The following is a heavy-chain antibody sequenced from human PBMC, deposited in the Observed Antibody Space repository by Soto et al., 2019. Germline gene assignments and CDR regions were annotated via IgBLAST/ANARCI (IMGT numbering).Heavy chain of an antibody. V-gene: IGHV2-5*01. Sequence: SGPTLVNPTQTPTLTCTFSGFSLSISGVGVGWIRQPPGKALEWLALIYCNDDKRYSPSLKSRLTITKDTSKNQVVLTMTNMDPVDTATYYCAHRGVAGLWGWFDPWGQGTLVTVSS. CDR2: IYCNDDK. CDR1: GFSLSISGVG. J-gene: IGHJ5*02. CDR3: AHRGVAGLWGWFDP. D-gene: IGHD6-19*01.